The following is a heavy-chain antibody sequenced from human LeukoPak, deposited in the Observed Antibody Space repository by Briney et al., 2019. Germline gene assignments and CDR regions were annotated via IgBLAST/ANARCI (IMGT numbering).Heavy chain of an antibody. V-gene: IGHV3-7*03. CDR2: IRHDGSTK. CDR3: ARSVPYGTTWYGRSDC. CDR1: GFIFSSYS. D-gene: IGHD6-13*01. J-gene: IGHJ4*02. Sequence: GGSLRLSCAASGFIFSSYSMNWVRQTPGKGLEWVANIRHDGSTKYYVDSVKGRFTISRDNAMNSLYLQMDSLRVEDTAIYYCARSVPYGTTWYGRSDCWGQGTQVTVSS.